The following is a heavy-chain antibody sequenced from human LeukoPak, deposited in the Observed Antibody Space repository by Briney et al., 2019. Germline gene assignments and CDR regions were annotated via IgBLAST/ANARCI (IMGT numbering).Heavy chain of an antibody. CDR3: ARCRRLLHPLGAFDI. CDR1: GGTFSSYA. D-gene: IGHD3-3*01. J-gene: IGHJ3*02. CDR2: IIPIFGTA. V-gene: IGHV1-69*05. Sequence: PRASVKVSCKASGGTFSSYAISWVRQAPGQGLEWMGGIIPIFGTANYAQKFQGRVTITTDESTSTAYMELSSLRSEDTAVYYCARCRRLLHPLGAFDIWGQGTMGTVSS.